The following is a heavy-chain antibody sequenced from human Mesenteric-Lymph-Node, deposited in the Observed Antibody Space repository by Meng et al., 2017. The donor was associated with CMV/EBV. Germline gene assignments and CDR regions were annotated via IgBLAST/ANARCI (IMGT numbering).Heavy chain of an antibody. J-gene: IGHJ4*02. CDR2: ISSSGSTI. Sequence: GESLKISCGASGFTFSSYEMNWVRQAPGKGLEWVSYISSSGSTIYYADSVKGRFTISRDNAKNSLYLQMNSLRAEDTAVYYCAKYYYDSSGYYRITYYFDYWGQGTLVTVSS. D-gene: IGHD3-22*01. CDR1: GFTFSSYE. CDR3: AKYYYDSSGYYRITYYFDY. V-gene: IGHV3-48*03.